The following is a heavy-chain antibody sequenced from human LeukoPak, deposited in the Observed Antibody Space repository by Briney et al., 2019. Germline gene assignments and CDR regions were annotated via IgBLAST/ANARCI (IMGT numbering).Heavy chain of an antibody. J-gene: IGHJ4*02. CDR2: IYYGGSA. D-gene: IGHD3-16*01. V-gene: IGHV4-59*08. CDR1: GGSFSGYH. CDR3: AGYAGGQGGRGY. Sequence: SETLSLTCTVSGGSFSGYHWNWIRQPPGKGLEWIGEIYYGGSANYNPSLKSRVTISLDTSKNQFSLNMRSVTAADTAVYYCAGYAGGQGGRGYWGQGTLVTVSS.